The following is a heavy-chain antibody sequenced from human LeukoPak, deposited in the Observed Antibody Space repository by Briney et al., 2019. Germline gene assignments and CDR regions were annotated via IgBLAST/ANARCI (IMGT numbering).Heavy chain of an antibody. Sequence: GGSLRLSCAAFGFTFSSYAMTWVRQAPGKGLEWVSGISGSGGSTYYADSVKGRFTISRDNSKNTLYLQMNSLRAEDTAVYYCAKTPLRFLEWLLGDWGQGTLVTVSS. V-gene: IGHV3-23*01. CDR1: GFTFSSYA. J-gene: IGHJ4*02. CDR2: ISGSGGST. CDR3: AKTPLRFLEWLLGD. D-gene: IGHD3-3*01.